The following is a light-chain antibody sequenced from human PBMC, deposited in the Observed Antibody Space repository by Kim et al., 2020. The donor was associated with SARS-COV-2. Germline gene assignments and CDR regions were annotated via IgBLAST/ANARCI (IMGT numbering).Light chain of an antibody. V-gene: IGKV1-12*01. CDR3: QQANSLPHI. CDR1: QGISSW. CDR2: AAS. Sequence: DIQMTQSPSSVSASVGDSVTITCRASQGISSWLDWYQQKPGKAPKLLIYAASSLQSGVPSRFSGSGSGTDFTLTISSLQPEDFATYYCQQANSLPHIFGQGTKLEI. J-gene: IGKJ2*01.